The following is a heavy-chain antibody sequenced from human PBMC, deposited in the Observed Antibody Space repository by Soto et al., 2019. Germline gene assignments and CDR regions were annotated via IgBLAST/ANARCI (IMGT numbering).Heavy chain of an antibody. D-gene: IGHD2-15*01. CDR3: ARERRDCSGGSCYSGAYYYYMDV. J-gene: IGHJ6*03. Sequence: ASVKVSCKASGYTFTSYYMHWVRQAPGQGLEWMGIINPSGGSTSYAQKFQGRVTMTWDTSTSTVYMELSSLRSEDTAVYYCARERRDCSGGSCYSGAYYYYMDVWGKGTTVTVSS. CDR1: GYTFTSYY. CDR2: INPSGGST. V-gene: IGHV1-46*03.